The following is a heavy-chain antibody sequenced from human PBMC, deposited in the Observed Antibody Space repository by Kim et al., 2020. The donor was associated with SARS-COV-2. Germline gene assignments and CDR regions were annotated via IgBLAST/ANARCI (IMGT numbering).Heavy chain of an antibody. CDR3: ARDLVVVAAPHYYGMDV. CDR2: IIPIFGTA. J-gene: IGHJ6*02. Sequence: SVKVSCKASGGTFSSYAISWVRQAPGQGLEWMGGIIPIFGTANYAQKFQGRVTITADESTSTAYMELSSLRSEDTAVYYCARDLVVVAAPHYYGMDVWGQGTTVTVSS. D-gene: IGHD2-15*01. V-gene: IGHV1-69*13. CDR1: GGTFSSYA.